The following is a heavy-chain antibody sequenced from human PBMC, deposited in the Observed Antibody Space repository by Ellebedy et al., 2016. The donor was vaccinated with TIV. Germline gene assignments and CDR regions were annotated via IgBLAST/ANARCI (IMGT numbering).Heavy chain of an antibody. CDR2: IYYSGST. J-gene: IGHJ4*02. CDR3: AGTRGYGYVY. D-gene: IGHD5-18*01. CDR1: GGSISSGDYY. V-gene: IGHV4-30-4*01. Sequence: MPSETLSLTCTVSGGSISSGDYYWSWIRQPPGKGLEWIGYIYYSGSTYYNPSLKSRLTISVDKSSNQFSLKLSYVTAADKAVYYCAGTRGYGYVYWGLGTLVTVSS.